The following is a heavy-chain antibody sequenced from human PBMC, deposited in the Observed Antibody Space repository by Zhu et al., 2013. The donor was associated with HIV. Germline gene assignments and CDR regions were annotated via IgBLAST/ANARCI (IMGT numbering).Heavy chain of an antibody. CDR2: IRSKAYGGTT. D-gene: IGHD3-22*01. Sequence: EVQLVESGGGLVQPGRSLRLSCTASGFTFGDYAMSWFRQAPGKGLEWVGFIRSKAYGGTTEYAASVKGRFTISRDDSKSIAYLQMNSLKTEDTAVYYCTSRYHYYDSSGYPYWGQGTLVTVSS. J-gene: IGHJ4*02. CDR1: GFTFGDYA. CDR3: TSRYHYYDSSGYPY. V-gene: IGHV3-49*03.